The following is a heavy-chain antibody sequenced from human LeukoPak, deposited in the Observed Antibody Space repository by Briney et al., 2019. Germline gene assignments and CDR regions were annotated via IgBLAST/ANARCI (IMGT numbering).Heavy chain of an antibody. CDR3: ARGYYGSGSYYRD. CDR2: IYSSGST. V-gene: IGHV4-61*02. D-gene: IGHD3-10*01. CDR1: SGSISSGTYY. J-gene: IGHJ4*02. Sequence: SQTLSLTCTVSSGSISSGTYYWSWIRQPAGKGLEWIGRIYSSGSTNYNPSLKSRVTISVDTSKNQFSLKLSSVTAAGTAVYYCARGYYGSGSYYRDWGQGTLVTVSS.